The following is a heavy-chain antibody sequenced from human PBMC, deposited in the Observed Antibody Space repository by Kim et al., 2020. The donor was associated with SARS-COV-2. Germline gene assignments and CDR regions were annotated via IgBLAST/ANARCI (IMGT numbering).Heavy chain of an antibody. D-gene: IGHD6-19*01. J-gene: IGHJ6*02. Sequence: GESLKISCKGSGYSFTSYWISWVRQMPGKGLEWMGRIDPSDSYTNYSPSFQGHVTISADKSISTAYLQWSSLKASDTAMYYCATTTFAVALATQYYYYGMDVWGRGTTVTVSS. CDR3: ATTTFAVALATQYYYYGMDV. CDR1: GYSFTSYW. V-gene: IGHV5-10-1*01. CDR2: IDPSDSYT.